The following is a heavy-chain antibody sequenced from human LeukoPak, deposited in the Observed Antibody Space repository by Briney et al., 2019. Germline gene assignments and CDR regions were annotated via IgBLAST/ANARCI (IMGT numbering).Heavy chain of an antibody. CDR2: ISGSGSPT. CDR3: ARDSKFSFDY. CDR1: GFTFGSYS. V-gene: IGHV3-48*04. Sequence: PGGSLRLSCAASGFTFGSYSMNWVRQAPGKGLEWISYISGSGSPTSYADSMKGRLTISRDNAKNSLYLQVNSLRAEDTAVYYCARDSKFSFDYWGQGALVTVSS. J-gene: IGHJ4*02.